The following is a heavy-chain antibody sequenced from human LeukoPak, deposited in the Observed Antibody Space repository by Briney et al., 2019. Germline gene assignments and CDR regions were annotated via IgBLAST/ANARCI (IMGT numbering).Heavy chain of an antibody. V-gene: IGHV3-30*18. CDR1: GFTFRSFG. Sequence: GGSLRLSCAASGFTFRSFGMHWVRQTPGKGLEWVAVISYDGSNKYYADSVKGRFTISRDNSKDTLYLQMNSLRSEDTAVYYRAKVKWTGLAKTFDYWGQGTLVTVSS. CDR2: ISYDGSNK. J-gene: IGHJ4*02. D-gene: IGHD3/OR15-3a*01. CDR3: AKVKWTGLAKTFDY.